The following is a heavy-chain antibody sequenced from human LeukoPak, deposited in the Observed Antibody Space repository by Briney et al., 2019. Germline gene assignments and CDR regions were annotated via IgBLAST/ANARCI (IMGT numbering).Heavy chain of an antibody. Sequence: GGSLRLSCAASGFTFSSYAMSWVRQAPGKGLEWVSTVSGSGDSTYYADSVKGRFTISRDNSKNTLFLQMDSLRAEDTAVYYCAKTQWKVGATDYFDYWGHGILVTVSS. CDR1: GFTFSSYA. J-gene: IGHJ4*01. CDR2: VSGSGDST. V-gene: IGHV3-23*01. D-gene: IGHD1-26*01. CDR3: AKTQWKVGATDYFDY.